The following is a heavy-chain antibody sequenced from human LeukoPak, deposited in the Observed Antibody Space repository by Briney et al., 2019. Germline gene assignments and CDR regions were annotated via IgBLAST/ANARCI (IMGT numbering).Heavy chain of an antibody. V-gene: IGHV3-74*01. D-gene: IGHD1-1*01. J-gene: IGHJ4*02. CDR1: GFTFGNYW. CDR2: INSDGSSR. CDR3: AGEGGQERYFDY. Sequence: GGSLRLSCAASGFTFGNYWMHWVRQGPGKGLVWVSRINSDGSSRSYADSVKGRVTISRDNAKNTLYLQMNSLRAEDTAVYYCAGEGGQERYFDYWGQGTLVTVSS.